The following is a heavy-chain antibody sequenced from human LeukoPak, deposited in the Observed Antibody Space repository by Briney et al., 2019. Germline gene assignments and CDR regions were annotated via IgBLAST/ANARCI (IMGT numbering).Heavy chain of an antibody. D-gene: IGHD5-18*01. CDR3: AKMSSGNSAWLNAIDY. CDR2: ISGSGGST. CDR1: GFTFSNYA. J-gene: IGHJ4*02. Sequence: GGSLRLSCAASGFTFSNYAMSWVRQAPGKGLEWVSAISGSGGSTYYADSVKGRFTISRDNSKNTLYLQMNSLRAEDTAVYYCAKMSSGNSAWLNAIDYWGQGTLVTVSS. V-gene: IGHV3-23*01.